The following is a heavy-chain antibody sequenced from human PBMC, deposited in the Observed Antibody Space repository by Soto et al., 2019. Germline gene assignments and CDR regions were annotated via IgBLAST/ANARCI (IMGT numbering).Heavy chain of an antibody. CDR1: GGSFSGYY. D-gene: IGHD3-10*01. CDR3: ARGPLGYGSGSYGY. V-gene: IGHV4-34*01. Sequence: SETLSLTCAVYGGSFSGYYWSWIRQPPGKGLEWIGEINHSGSTNYNPSLKSRVTISVDTSKNQFSLKLSSVTAADTAVYYCARGPLGYGSGSYGYWGQGTLVTVSS. J-gene: IGHJ4*02. CDR2: INHSGST.